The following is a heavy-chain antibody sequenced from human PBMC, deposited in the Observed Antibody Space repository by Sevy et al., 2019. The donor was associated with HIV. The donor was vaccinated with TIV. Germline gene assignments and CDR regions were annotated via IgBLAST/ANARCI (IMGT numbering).Heavy chain of an antibody. Sequence: SETLSLTCAVSGGSISSSSYYWGWIRQPPGKGREWIGSFYYSGSTYYNPSLKSRVTISVDPSKNQFSLKLSSVTAADTAVYYCARLGNAKYYYDSSGYFQIDYWGQGTLVTVSS. CDR3: ARLGNAKYYYDSSGYFQIDY. CDR1: GGSISSSSYY. CDR2: FYYSGST. D-gene: IGHD3-22*01. V-gene: IGHV4-39*01. J-gene: IGHJ4*02.